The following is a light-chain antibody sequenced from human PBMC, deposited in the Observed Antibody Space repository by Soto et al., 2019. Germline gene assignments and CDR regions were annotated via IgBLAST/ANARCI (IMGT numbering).Light chain of an antibody. CDR3: NSYTASSTGV. CDR1: SSDVGGYNS. CDR2: EVS. Sequence: QSALTQPASVSGSPGQSITISCTGTSSDVGGYNSVSWYQQYPGKAPKLLIYEVSNRPSEVSIRFSGSKSGNTASLAISGLQAEDEADYYCNSYTASSTGVFRTGTKVTVL. V-gene: IGLV2-14*01. J-gene: IGLJ1*01.